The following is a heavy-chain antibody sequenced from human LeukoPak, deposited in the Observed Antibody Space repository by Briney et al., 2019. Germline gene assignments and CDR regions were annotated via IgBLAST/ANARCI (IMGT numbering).Heavy chain of an antibody. CDR1: GYTFTGYY. D-gene: IGHD4-17*01. CDR2: INPNSGGT. J-gene: IGHJ5*02. V-gene: IGHV1-2*02. CDR3: AGDFGSVTVTSRGWFDP. Sequence: GASVKVSCKASGYTFTGYYMHWVREAPGQGLEWMGWINPNSGGTNYAQKFQGRVTMTRDTSISTAYMELSRLRSDDTAVYYCAGDFGSVTVTSRGWFDPWGQGTLVTVSS.